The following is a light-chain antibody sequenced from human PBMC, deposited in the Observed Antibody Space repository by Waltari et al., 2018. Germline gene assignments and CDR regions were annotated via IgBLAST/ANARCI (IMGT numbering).Light chain of an antibody. CDR1: ETILFNSNNKNY. CDR3: QQYYGVSYT. J-gene: IGKJ2*01. Sequence: DIVMTQSPDSLAVPLGERATINCKSSETILFNSNNKNYLAWYQQKAGQPPKLLVYWASTRESGVPDRFSGSGSGTDFTLTISSLQAEDVAVYYCQQYYGVSYTFGQGTKLEI. CDR2: WAS. V-gene: IGKV4-1*01.